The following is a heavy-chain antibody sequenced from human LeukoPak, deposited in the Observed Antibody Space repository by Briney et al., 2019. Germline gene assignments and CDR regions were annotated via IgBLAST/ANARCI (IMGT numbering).Heavy chain of an antibody. CDR1: GFTFSSYW. Sequence: PGGSLRLSCAASGFTFSSYWMSWVRQAPGKGLEWVANMKQDGSAKNYVDSVKGRFTISRDNAKSSLYLQMNSLSTEDTAVYYCARGGSCPDYWGQGTLVTVSS. CDR2: MKQDGSAK. D-gene: IGHD1-26*01. V-gene: IGHV3-7*04. CDR3: ARGGSCPDY. J-gene: IGHJ4*02.